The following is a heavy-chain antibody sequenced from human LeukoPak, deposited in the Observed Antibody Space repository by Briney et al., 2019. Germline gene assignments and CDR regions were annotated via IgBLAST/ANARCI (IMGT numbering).Heavy chain of an antibody. D-gene: IGHD6-19*01. CDR1: GFTFSNYA. CDR3: ARVGYSSGWYFDY. J-gene: IGHJ4*02. Sequence: GGSLRLSCVASGFTFSNYAMSWVRQPPGKGQQWVSGISASGGSTYYADSVKGRFTISRDNSKNTLYLQMNSLRAEDTAVYYCARVGYSSGWYFDYWGQGTLVTVSS. CDR2: ISASGGST. V-gene: IGHV3-23*01.